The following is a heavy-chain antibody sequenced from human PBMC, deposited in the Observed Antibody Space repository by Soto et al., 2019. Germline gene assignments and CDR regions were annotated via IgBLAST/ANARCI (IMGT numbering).Heavy chain of an antibody. J-gene: IGHJ4*02. CDR1: GGPISLDY. D-gene: IGHD2-8*01. V-gene: IGHV4-59*01. CDR2: IYYSGGT. CDR3: AKARVKGVSPDFDS. Sequence: LSLTCTVPGGPISLDYWSWIRQPPGKGLEWIGYIYYSGGTRYNPSLQSRVTMSLDTSQRQVFLTLSSVTAADTAVYYCAKARVKGVSPDFDSWGQGVLGTVSS.